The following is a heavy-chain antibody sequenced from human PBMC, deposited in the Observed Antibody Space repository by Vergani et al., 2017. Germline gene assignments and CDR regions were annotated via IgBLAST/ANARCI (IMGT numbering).Heavy chain of an antibody. CDR2: ISSSSSYI. CDR3: ARAGGIAARQGFDY. V-gene: IGHV3-21*01. J-gene: IGHJ4*02. Sequence: EVQLVESGGGMVKPGGSLRLSCAASGFTFSSYSMNWVRQAPGKGLEWVSSISSSSSYIYYPDSVKGRFTISRDNAKNSLYLLMNSLRAEDTAVYYCARAGGIAARQGFDYWGQGTLVTVSS. D-gene: IGHD6-6*01. CDR1: GFTFSSYS.